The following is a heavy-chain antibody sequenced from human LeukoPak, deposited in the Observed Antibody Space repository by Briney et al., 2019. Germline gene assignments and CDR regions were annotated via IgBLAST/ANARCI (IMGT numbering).Heavy chain of an antibody. J-gene: IGHJ5*02. D-gene: IGHD3/OR15-3a*01. Sequence: GSLRLSCAGSGFSFSSNTMSWVRQAPGKGLEWVGLIRDSGEAFYADFVRGRFAISRDESENTLYLQMNSLRVEDTAVYFCARDRAALQDWVEFDPWGQGTPVIVSS. V-gene: IGHV3-66*03. CDR2: IRDSGEA. CDR3: ARDRAALQDWVEFDP. CDR1: GFSFSSNT.